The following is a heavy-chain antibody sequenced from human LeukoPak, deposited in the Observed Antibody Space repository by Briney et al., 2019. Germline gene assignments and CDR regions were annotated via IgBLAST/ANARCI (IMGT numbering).Heavy chain of an antibody. Sequence: PSETLSLTCAVYGGSFSGYYWSWIRQPPGKGLEWIGEINHSGSTNYNPSLKSRVTISVDTSKNQFSLKLSSVTAADTAVYYCARVHIAAEDAFDIWGQGTMVTVSS. CDR2: INHSGST. J-gene: IGHJ3*02. CDR3: ARVHIAAEDAFDI. CDR1: GGSFSGYY. V-gene: IGHV4-34*01. D-gene: IGHD6-13*01.